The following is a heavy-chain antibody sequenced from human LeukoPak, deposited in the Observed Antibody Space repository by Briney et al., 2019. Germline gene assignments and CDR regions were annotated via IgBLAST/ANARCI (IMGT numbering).Heavy chain of an antibody. CDR3: ARDLYIDSSGYDAFGI. V-gene: IGHV4-4*07. D-gene: IGHD3-22*01. CDR1: GGSISSYY. J-gene: IGHJ3*02. Sequence: SETLSLTCTVSGGSISSYYWSWIRQPAGKGLEWIGRIYTSGSTNYNPSLKSRVTMSVDTSKNQFSLKLSSVTAADTAVYYCARDLYIDSSGYDAFGIWGQGTMVTVSS. CDR2: IYTSGST.